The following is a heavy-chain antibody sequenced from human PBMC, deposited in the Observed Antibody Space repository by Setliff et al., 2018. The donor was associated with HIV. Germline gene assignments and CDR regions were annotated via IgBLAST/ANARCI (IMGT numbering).Heavy chain of an antibody. CDR2: ISAYNGNT. V-gene: IGHV1-18*01. CDR3: ARARLQGIVTAGGPRDTCLDA. D-gene: IGHD1-26*01. Sequence: ASVKVSCKASGYSFINYGISWVRQTPGQGLEWMGWISAYNGNTDYAPRLLGRVTMTTDTSTSTAYMELRSLRSDDTAVYYCARARLQGIVTAGGPRDTCLDAWGQGTLVTVSS. CDR1: GYSFINYG. J-gene: IGHJ5*02.